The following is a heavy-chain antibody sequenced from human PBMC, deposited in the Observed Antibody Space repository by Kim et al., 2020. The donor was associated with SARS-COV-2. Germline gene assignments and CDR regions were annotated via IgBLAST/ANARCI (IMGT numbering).Heavy chain of an antibody. D-gene: IGHD3-16*01. CDR3: ASGGPLTFFNDH. CDR2: ITSGGETI. J-gene: IGHJ4*02. V-gene: IGHV3-11*01. CDR1: GFIFADYY. Sequence: GGSLRLSCAASGFIFADYYMTWIRQAPGKGLEWVSYITSGGETIYYADSVKGRFTISRDNTNNLLYLHMTSLRPEDTAVYYCASGGPLTFFNDHWGQGTLITVS.